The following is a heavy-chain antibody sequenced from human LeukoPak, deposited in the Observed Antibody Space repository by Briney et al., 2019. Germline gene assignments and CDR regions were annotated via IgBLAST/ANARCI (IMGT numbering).Heavy chain of an antibody. D-gene: IGHD1-26*01. J-gene: IGHJ4*02. CDR1: GLTFINYG. Sequence: GGSLRLSCAASGLTFINYGMSWVRQAPGKGLEWVSGISGSGGRTDYADSVKARFTISRVNSKNTLYLQMNSLRAENTAVYYCAKEYRTGSPTFYFDYWGQGTLVTVSS. CDR2: ISGSGGRT. V-gene: IGHV3-23*01. CDR3: AKEYRTGSPTFYFDY.